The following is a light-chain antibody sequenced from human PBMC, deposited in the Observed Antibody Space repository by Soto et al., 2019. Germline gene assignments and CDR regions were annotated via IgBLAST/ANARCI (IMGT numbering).Light chain of an antibody. CDR3: QQYGSSSWT. V-gene: IGKV3-20*01. Sequence: EIVLTQSPGTLSLSPGERATLSCRANQSVSSSYLAWYQQKPGQAPRLLIYGASSRATGIPDRFSGSGSGTDFTLTISRLEPEDFAVYYCQQYGSSSWTFGQGTKVEI. CDR1: QSVSSSY. CDR2: GAS. J-gene: IGKJ1*01.